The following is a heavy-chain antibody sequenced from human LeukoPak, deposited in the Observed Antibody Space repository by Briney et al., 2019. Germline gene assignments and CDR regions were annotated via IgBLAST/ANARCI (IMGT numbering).Heavy chain of an antibody. J-gene: IGHJ4*02. CDR1: GFTFSNAW. Sequence: GGSLRLSCAASGFTFSNAWMSWVRQAPGKGLEWVGRIKSKTDGGTTDYAAPVKGRFTISRDDSKNTLYLQMNSLKTEDTAVYYCPPLLDYVDYFFDYGGQETLVTVSS. D-gene: IGHD4-17*01. CDR3: PPLLDYVDYFFDY. V-gene: IGHV3-15*01. CDR2: IKSKTDGGTT.